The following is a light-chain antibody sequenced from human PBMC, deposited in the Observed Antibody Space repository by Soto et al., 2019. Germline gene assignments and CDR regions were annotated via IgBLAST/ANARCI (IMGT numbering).Light chain of an antibody. V-gene: IGKV1-39*01. J-gene: IGKJ1*01. Sequence: DIQMTQSPSSLSASVGDRVTITCRAGQSISSFLSWYQQKPRKAPKLLIYAASSLQSGVPSRFSGSGSGTDFTLTISSLQPEDFATYYCQQSTAFGQGTKVDIK. CDR3: QQSTA. CDR2: AAS. CDR1: QSISSF.